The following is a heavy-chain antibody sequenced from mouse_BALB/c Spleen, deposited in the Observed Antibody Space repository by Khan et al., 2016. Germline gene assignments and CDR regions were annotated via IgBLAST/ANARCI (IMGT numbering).Heavy chain of an antibody. J-gene: IGHJ4*01. Sequence: QRKQSGPGLVKPSQSLSLTCTVTGYSITSDYAWNWIRQFPGNRLEWMGYISYSGSTNYNPSLKSRISITRDTSKNQFFLQLNSVTSEDTATYYGARSDYGAKDAVYYWGQGTPVTVSS. D-gene: IGHD1-1*01. V-gene: IGHV3-2*02. CDR2: ISYSGST. CDR1: GYSITSDYA. CDR3: ARSDYGAKDAVYY.